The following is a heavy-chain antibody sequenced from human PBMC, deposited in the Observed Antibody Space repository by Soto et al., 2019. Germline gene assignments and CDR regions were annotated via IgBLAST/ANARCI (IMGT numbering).Heavy chain of an antibody. J-gene: IGHJ5*02. V-gene: IGHV3-30-3*01. CDR3: VGDLLPVYEGGSFDP. CDR2: ISYDGSRT. Sequence: GGSLRLSCADSGFSFSSYAMHWVRQAPGKGLEWVAFISYDGSRTKYADSVKGRFTISRDNSKNKVFPQMTSLRADDTAVYFCVGDLLPVYEGGSFDPWGQGTLVTVSS. CDR1: GFSFSSYA. D-gene: IGHD1-20*01.